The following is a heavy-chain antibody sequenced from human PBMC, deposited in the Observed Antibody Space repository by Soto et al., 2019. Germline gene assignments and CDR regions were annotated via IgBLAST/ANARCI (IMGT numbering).Heavy chain of an antibody. Sequence: ASVKVSCKASGYTFTSYGISWVRQAPGQGLEWMGWISAYNGNTNYAQKLQGRVTMTTDTSTSTAYMELRSLRSDDTAVYYCARVVAYSGSYSGYFDYWGQGTLVTVSS. D-gene: IGHD1-26*01. V-gene: IGHV1-18*01. J-gene: IGHJ4*02. CDR1: GYTFTSYG. CDR3: ARVVAYSGSYSGYFDY. CDR2: ISAYNGNT.